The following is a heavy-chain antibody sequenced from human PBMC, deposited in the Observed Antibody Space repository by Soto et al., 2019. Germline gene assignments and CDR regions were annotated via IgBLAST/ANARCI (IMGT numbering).Heavy chain of an antibody. J-gene: IGHJ5*02. CDR1: GYRFTNYW. D-gene: IGHD3-3*01. CDR2: IYPGDSDT. V-gene: IGHV5-51*01. CDR3: AKPRSSLEWPPFDP. Sequence: ESLKISCTVSGYRFTNYWIGWVRQMPGKGLEWMGIIYPGDSDTTYSPSFQGRFTIFRDNSKNTLYLQMSNLRPDDTAVYYCAKPRSSLEWPPFDPWGHGTLVTVSS.